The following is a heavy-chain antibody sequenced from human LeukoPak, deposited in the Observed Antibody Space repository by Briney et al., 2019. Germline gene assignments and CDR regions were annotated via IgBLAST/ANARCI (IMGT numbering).Heavy chain of an antibody. V-gene: IGHV4-61*02. Sequence: SQTLSLTCTVSGDSISSGDYYWSWIRQPAGKGLEWIGRIFSSGSTNYNPSLKSRVTISVDTSKNQFSLKLSSVTAADTAVYFCARGPYSYDSSGAFDIWGQGTMVTVSS. D-gene: IGHD3-22*01. CDR2: IFSSGST. CDR3: ARGPYSYDSSGAFDI. J-gene: IGHJ3*02. CDR1: GDSISSGDYY.